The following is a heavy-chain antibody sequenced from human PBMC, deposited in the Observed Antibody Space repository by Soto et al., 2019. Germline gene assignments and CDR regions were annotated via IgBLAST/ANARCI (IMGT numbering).Heavy chain of an antibody. Sequence: KASETLSLTCIVSGASVTTPTYYWTWIRQPPGQGLEWIGYISNSGSTNYNPSLKSRITISADTSKNQFSLKLNFVSAADTAVYYCASRNSGGNWLDPWGQGTLVTVSS. CDR2: ISNSGST. CDR1: GASVTTPTYY. J-gene: IGHJ5*02. V-gene: IGHV4-61*01. CDR3: ASRNSGGNWLDP. D-gene: IGHD2-15*01.